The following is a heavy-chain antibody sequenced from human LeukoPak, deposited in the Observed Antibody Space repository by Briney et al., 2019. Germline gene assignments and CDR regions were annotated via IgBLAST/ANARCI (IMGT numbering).Heavy chain of an antibody. Sequence: SETLSLTCTVSGGSISSSSYYWGWIRQPPGKGLEWIGSIYYSGSTYYNPSLKSRVTISVDTSKNQFSLKLSSVTAADTAVYYCARGWARMVREYTFDVWGKGTTVTISS. CDR1: GGSISSSSYY. J-gene: IGHJ6*04. CDR3: ARGWARMVREYTFDV. V-gene: IGHV4-39*01. D-gene: IGHD3-10*01. CDR2: IYYSGST.